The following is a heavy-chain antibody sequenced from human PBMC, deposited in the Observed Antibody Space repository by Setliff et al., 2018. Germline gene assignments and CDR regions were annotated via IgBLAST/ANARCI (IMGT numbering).Heavy chain of an antibody. CDR1: GASITDSY. CDR3: ARAPPNRYSGSYEYFYMDV. V-gene: IGHV4-59*01. D-gene: IGHD1-26*01. Sequence: PSETLSLTCSVSGASITDSYWNWIRQPPGKGLEWVGYIHYSGSTSYNPSLKSRVTMSVDISKSQFSLKLTSVTPADTAVYFCARAPPNRYSGSYEYFYMDVWGKGTTVTVSS. CDR2: IHYSGST. J-gene: IGHJ6*03.